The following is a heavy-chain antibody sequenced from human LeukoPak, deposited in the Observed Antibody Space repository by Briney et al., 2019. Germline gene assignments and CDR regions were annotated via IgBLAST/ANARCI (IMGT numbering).Heavy chain of an antibody. CDR1: GFTFSSYS. V-gene: IGHV3-33*01. CDR2: IWYDGSNK. Sequence: GGSLRLSCAASGFTFSSYSMHWVRQAPSKGLEWVAVIWYDGSNKYYADSVKGRFAISRDNSKNTLYLQMNSLRAEDTALYYCARGKYDPPFDYWGQGTLVTVSS. CDR3: ARGKYDPPFDY. D-gene: IGHD3-3*01. J-gene: IGHJ4*02.